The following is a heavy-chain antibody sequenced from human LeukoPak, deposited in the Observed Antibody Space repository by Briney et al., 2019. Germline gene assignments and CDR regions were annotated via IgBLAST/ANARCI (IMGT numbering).Heavy chain of an antibody. Sequence: PSETLSLTCSVSGGSISSNSFYWGWIRQPPGKGLEWIGSIYCSGSTFYNSSLESRVSLSVDMSKNQLSLKLTSMTAADTAVYYCARQGADYFYYYIDVWGEGTAVAVSS. J-gene: IGHJ6*03. CDR1: GGSISSNSFY. D-gene: IGHD3-16*01. V-gene: IGHV4-39*01. CDR2: IYCSGST. CDR3: ARQGADYFYYYIDV.